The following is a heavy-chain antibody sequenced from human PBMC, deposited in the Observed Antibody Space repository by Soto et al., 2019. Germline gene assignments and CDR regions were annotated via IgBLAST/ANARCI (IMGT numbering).Heavy chain of an antibody. CDR3: ARIRVPKLRTKIDGRDAFDI. CDR2: IDWDDDK. V-gene: IGHV2-70*01. Sequence: ESGPTLVNPTQTLTLTCTFSGFSLSTSGMCVSWIRQPPGKALEWLALIDWDDDKYYSTSLKTRLTISKDTSKNQVFLTMTNMDPVDTATYYCARIRVPKLRTKIDGRDAFDIWGQGTMVTVSS. D-gene: IGHD5-12*01. CDR1: GFSLSTSGMC. J-gene: IGHJ3*02.